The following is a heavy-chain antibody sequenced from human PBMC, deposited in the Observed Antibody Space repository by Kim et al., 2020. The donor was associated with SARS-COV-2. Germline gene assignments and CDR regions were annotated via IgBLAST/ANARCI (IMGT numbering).Heavy chain of an antibody. CDR2: ISAYNGNT. V-gene: IGHV1-18*04. D-gene: IGHD2-2*01. CDR3: ARDPYRSAYYYYGMDV. CDR1: GYTFTSYG. Sequence: ASVKVCKASGYTFTSYGISWVRQAPGQGLEWMGWISAYNGNTNYAQKLQGRVTMTTDTSTSTAYMELRSLRSDDTAVYYCARDPYRSAYYYYGMDVWGQGTTVTVSS. J-gene: IGHJ6*02.